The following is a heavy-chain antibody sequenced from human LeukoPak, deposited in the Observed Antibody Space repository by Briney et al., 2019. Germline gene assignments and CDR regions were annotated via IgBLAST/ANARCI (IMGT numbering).Heavy chain of an antibody. D-gene: IGHD3-22*01. Sequence: ASVKVSCKASGGTFSSYAISWVRQAPGQGLEWMGGIIPIFGTANYAQKFQGRVTITADESTSTAYMELSSLRSEDTAVYYCARVPSDYYYDSQGPGFDIWGQGTMVTVSS. CDR3: ARVPSDYYYDSQGPGFDI. CDR1: GGTFSSYA. V-gene: IGHV1-69*13. CDR2: IIPIFGTA. J-gene: IGHJ3*02.